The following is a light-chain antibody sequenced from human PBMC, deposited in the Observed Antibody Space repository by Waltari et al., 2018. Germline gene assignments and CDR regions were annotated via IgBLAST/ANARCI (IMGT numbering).Light chain of an antibody. CDR1: QSVYNF. J-gene: IGKJ4*01. V-gene: IGKV3-11*01. Sequence: EVVLTQSPATLSLSPGERATLPCRASQSVYNFLAWYPQKPGQAPRLLIYEASQRATGIPARFSGSGAGTDFTLTISSLEPEDAAVYYCQQRANWPPLTFGGGTKVEIK. CDR2: EAS. CDR3: QQRANWPPLT.